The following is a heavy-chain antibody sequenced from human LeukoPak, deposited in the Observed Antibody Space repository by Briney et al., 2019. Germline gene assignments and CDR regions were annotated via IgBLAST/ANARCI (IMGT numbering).Heavy chain of an antibody. CDR3: AAPYCTNGVCYVGLGY. V-gene: IGHV4-34*01. CDR2: INHSGST. Sequence: SETLSLTCAVYGGSFSGYYWSWIRQPPGKGLEWIGEINHSGSTNYNPSLKSRVTISVDTSKNQFSLKLSSVTAADTAVYYCAAPYCTNGVCYVGLGYWGQGTPVTVSS. J-gene: IGHJ4*02. CDR1: GGSFSGYY. D-gene: IGHD2-8*01.